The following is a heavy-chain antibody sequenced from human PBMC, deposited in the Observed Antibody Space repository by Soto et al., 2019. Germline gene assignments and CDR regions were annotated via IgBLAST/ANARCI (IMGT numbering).Heavy chain of an antibody. CDR3: ARDLSYYDFWSGSHSGMDV. D-gene: IGHD3-3*01. CDR1: VFTFSSYS. Sequence: VGSLRLSCASSVFTFSSYSMNCVRHSPGKWLEWVSSISSSSSYIYYADSVKGRFTISRDNAKNSLYLQMNSLRAEDTAVYYCARDLSYYDFWSGSHSGMDVWGQGTTVTVSS. J-gene: IGHJ6*02. CDR2: ISSSSSYI. V-gene: IGHV3-21*01.